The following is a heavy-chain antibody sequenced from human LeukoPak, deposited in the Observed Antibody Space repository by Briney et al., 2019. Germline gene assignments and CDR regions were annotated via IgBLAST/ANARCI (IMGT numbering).Heavy chain of an antibody. J-gene: IGHJ5*02. V-gene: IGHV4-34*01. CDR2: INHSGST. Sequence: SETLSLTCAVYGGSFSGYYWSWIRQPPGKGLEWIGEINHSGSTNYNPSLKSRVTISVDTSKNQFSLKLSSVTAADTAVYYCARGAARWWFDPWGQGTLVTVSS. D-gene: IGHD6-6*01. CDR3: ARGAARWWFDP. CDR1: GGSFSGYY.